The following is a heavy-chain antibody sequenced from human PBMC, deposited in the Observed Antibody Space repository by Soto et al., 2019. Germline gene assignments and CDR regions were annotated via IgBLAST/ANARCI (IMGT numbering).Heavy chain of an antibody. CDR2: ISGYNGNT. Sequence: ASGKVSCKASGYTFTSYGISWVRQAPGQGLEWVGWISGYNGNTNYAQKFQGRVTLTRDTSTKTAFMELRSLTGDDTAVYYCAREYGMDVWGQGTTVTVSS. V-gene: IGHV1-18*01. CDR1: GYTFTSYG. CDR3: AREYGMDV. J-gene: IGHJ6*02.